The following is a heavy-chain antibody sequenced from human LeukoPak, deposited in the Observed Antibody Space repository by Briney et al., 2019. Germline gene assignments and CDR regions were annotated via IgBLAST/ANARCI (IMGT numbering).Heavy chain of an antibody. V-gene: IGHV1-18*01. CDR1: GYTFSSFG. CDR3: SRSYHSTSWYYFDH. J-gene: IGHJ4*02. CDR2: IKIGEGAT. D-gene: IGHD2/OR15-2a*01. Sequence: GASVKVSCKTSGYTFSSFGITWVRQAPGQGPEWMGWIKIGEGATHYAQKFQDRVSITRDLSSNTAFLELRNLRSDDTAVYFCSRSYHSTSWYYFDHWGQGTLVTVSS.